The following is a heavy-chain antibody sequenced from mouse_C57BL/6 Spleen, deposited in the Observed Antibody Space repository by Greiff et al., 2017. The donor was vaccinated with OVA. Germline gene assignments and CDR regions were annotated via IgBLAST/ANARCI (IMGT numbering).Heavy chain of an antibody. D-gene: IGHD4-1*01. V-gene: IGHV1-80*01. J-gene: IGHJ1*03. CDR3: ARELTGARYFDV. CDR2: IYPGDGDT. Sequence: VQLQQSGAELVKPGASVKISCKASGYAFSSYWMNWVKQRPGKGLEWIGQIYPGDGDTNYNGKFKGKATLTADKSSSTAYMQLSSLTSEDSAVYFCARELTGARYFDVWGTGTTVTVSS. CDR1: GYAFSSYW.